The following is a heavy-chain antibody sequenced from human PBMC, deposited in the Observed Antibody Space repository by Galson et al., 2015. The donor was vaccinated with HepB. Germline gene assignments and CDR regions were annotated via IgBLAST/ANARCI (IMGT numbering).Heavy chain of an antibody. D-gene: IGHD3-9*01. CDR1: GGSFSGYY. J-gene: IGHJ3*02. CDR2: INHRGST. CDR3: ARPYKYYDILTGYYPFNAFDI. Sequence: ETLSLTCAVYGGSFSGYYWSWIRQPPGKGLEWIGEINHRGSTNYNPSLKSRVTISVDTSKNQFSLKLSSVTAADTAVYYCARPYKYYDILTGYYPFNAFDIWGQGTMVTVSS. V-gene: IGHV4-34*01.